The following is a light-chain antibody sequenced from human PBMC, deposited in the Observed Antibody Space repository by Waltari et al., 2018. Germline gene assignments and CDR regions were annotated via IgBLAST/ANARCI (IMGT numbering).Light chain of an antibody. CDR2: WGS. Sequence: TNYPNSLPVSLGGRATISLKCSPRVFYSSNDKNYLAWYQKKQGQAPKLLIYWGSTRESGVPDRFSVSGSGTDFSLTISSLQAEDVAVYYCKQYYITPYTFGQGTRLEIK. CDR3: KQYYITPYT. CDR1: PRVFYSSNDKNY. V-gene: IGKV4-1*01. J-gene: IGKJ2*01.